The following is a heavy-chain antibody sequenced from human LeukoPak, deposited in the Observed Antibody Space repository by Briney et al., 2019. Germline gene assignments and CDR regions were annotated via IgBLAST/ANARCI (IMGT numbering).Heavy chain of an antibody. CDR1: GFTFSSYG. CDR2: ISYDGSNK. V-gene: IGHV3-30*18. D-gene: IGHD5-18*01. J-gene: IGHJ4*02. Sequence: GGSLRLSCAASGFTFSSYGMHWVRQAPGKGLEWVAVISYDGSNKYYADSVKGRFTISRDNSKNTLYLQMNSLRAEDTAVYYCAKGAPYSYGELDYWGQGTLVTVSS. CDR3: AKGAPYSYGELDY.